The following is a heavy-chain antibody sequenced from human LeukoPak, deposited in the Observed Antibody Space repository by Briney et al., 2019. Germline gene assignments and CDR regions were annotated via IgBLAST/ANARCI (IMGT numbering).Heavy chain of an antibody. CDR1: GFTFSRYD. CDR3: AKSPRSGGHSDY. V-gene: IGHV3-23*01. CDR2: ISGSGGST. Sequence: GEPLTLSCAVSGFTFSRYDMSWLRQPPGKGLEWVADISGSGGSTYYAASEKGRLTISRAHSKNTPYLQMNCLRAENRVLYYCAKSPRSGGHSDYWGQGTLVTVSS. D-gene: IGHD3-10*01. J-gene: IGHJ4*02.